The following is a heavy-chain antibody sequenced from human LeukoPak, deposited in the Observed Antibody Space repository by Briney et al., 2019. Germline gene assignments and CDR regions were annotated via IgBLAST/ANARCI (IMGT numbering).Heavy chain of an antibody. J-gene: IGHJ6*02. CDR3: ARDPALLGYCKSVSCPVTYGMDV. V-gene: IGHV1-69*04. Sequence: ASVNVSCEAHGGTFNNDGISWVRQAPGQGLEWMGRIIPALNIVNYTQKFQGRVTITADKFTNTAYMELSSLRSEDTAVYYCARDPALLGYCKSVSCPVTYGMDVWGQGTTVTVSS. CDR2: IIPALNIV. CDR1: GGTFNNDG. D-gene: IGHD2-15*01.